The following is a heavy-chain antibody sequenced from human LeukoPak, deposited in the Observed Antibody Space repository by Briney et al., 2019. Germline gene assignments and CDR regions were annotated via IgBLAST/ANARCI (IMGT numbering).Heavy chain of an antibody. CDR3: AKRYYYEGGAFDI. Sequence: GGSLRLSCAASGFSFSNYAMSWVRQAPARGPEWVSSIRGGGGGNTYYADSVKGRFTISRDNSKSTLYLQMNSLRAEDTAVYYCAKRYYYEGGAFDIWGQGTMVTVSS. CDR1: GFSFSNYA. J-gene: IGHJ3*02. V-gene: IGHV3-23*01. D-gene: IGHD3-22*01. CDR2: IRGGGGGNT.